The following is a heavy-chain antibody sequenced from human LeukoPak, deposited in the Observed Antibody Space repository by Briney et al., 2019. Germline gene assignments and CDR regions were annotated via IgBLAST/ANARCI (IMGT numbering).Heavy chain of an antibody. CDR2: ICYSGST. CDR1: RGSISSGSYY. J-gene: IGHJ5*02. V-gene: IGHV4-39*01. D-gene: IGHD4-17*01. Sequence: SETLSLTCTVSRGSISSGSYYWGWIRQPPGKGLEWIGSICYSGSTYYNPSLKSRVTISVDTSKNQFSLNMRSVTAADTALYYCARQDYVTSYFDPWGQGTLVTVSS. CDR3: ARQDYVTSYFDP.